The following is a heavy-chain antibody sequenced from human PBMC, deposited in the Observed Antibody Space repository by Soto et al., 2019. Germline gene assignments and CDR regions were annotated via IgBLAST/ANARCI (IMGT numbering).Heavy chain of an antibody. Sequence: GGSLRLSCAASGLTFSTHWMSWFRQAPGKGLDWVANINQDGSEKYYVDSVKGRFTISRDNAKNSLYLQMNSLTVEDTAVYNCARAGSGPLVDLDGFDYWGQGILVTVSS. CDR3: ARAGSGPLVDLDGFDY. D-gene: IGHD2-15*01. CDR1: GLTFSTHW. J-gene: IGHJ4*02. V-gene: IGHV3-7*03. CDR2: INQDGSEK.